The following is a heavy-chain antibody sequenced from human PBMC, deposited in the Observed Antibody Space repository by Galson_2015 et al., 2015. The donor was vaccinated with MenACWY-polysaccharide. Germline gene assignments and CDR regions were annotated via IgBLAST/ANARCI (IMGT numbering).Heavy chain of an antibody. CDR1: GFTFSSYA. CDR3: AKDPTQYYRISNPEDY. D-gene: IGHD3-10*01. V-gene: IGHV3-23*01. J-gene: IGHJ4*02. Sequence: SLRLSCAASGFTFSSYAMGWVRQAPGKGLEWVSAISGSGGSTYYADSVKGRFTISRDNSKNTLYLQMNSLRAEDTAVYYCAKDPTQYYRISNPEDYWGQGTLVTVSS. CDR2: ISGSGGST.